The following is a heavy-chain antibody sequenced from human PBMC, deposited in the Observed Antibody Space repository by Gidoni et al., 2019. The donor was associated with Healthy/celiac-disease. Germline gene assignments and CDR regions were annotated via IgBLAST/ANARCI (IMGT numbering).Heavy chain of an antibody. CDR3: ARAKGSSSSFDY. Sequence: EVQLVESGGGLVTPGGSLRLSCAASGFTFSSYSMNWVRQAPGKGLEWVSSISSSSSYIYYADSVKGRFTISRDNDKNSLYLQMNSLRAEDTAVYYCARAKGSSSSFDYWGQGTLVTVSS. CDR2: ISSSSSYI. D-gene: IGHD6-6*01. J-gene: IGHJ4*02. CDR1: GFTFSSYS. V-gene: IGHV3-21*01.